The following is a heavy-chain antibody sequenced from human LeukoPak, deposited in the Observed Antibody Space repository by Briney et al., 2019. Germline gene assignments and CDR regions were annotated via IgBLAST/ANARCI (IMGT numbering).Heavy chain of an antibody. CDR2: IKQDGSEK. D-gene: IGHD3-3*01. Sequence: GGSLRLPCAASGFTFSSYWMSWVRQAPGKGLEWVANIKQDGSEKYYVDSVKGRFTISRDNAKNSLYLQMNSLRAEDTAVYYCARGYYDFWSGRAHDAFDIWGQGTMVTVSS. J-gene: IGHJ3*02. CDR3: ARGYYDFWSGRAHDAFDI. CDR1: GFTFSSYW. V-gene: IGHV3-7*01.